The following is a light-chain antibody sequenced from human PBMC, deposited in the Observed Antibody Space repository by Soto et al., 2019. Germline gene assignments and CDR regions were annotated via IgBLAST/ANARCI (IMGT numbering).Light chain of an antibody. CDR2: DVT. CDR1: SSDVGRYDY. Sequence: QSALTQPRSVSGSPGQSVTISCTGTSSDVGRYDYVSWYQQHPGKAPKLIIYDVTERPAGVPDRFSGSRSGNTASLTISGLQAEDEADYSCCSFAGSFGNVFGGGTKVTVL. J-gene: IGLJ1*01. V-gene: IGLV2-11*01. CDR3: CSFAGSFGNV.